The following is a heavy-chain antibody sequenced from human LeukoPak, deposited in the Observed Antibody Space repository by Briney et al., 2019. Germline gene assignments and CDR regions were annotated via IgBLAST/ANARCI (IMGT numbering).Heavy chain of an antibody. CDR3: ARARSDGGILWFGESGSWFDP. D-gene: IGHD3-10*01. V-gene: IGHV1-69*13. Sequence: ASVKVSYEASRGTFSSYTISWVRQAPGQGLEWMGGIVPIFGTANYAQKFQGRVTITADESTSTAYMELSSLRSDDTAVYYCARARSDGGILWFGESGSWFDPWGQGTLVTVSS. CDR1: RGTFSSYT. J-gene: IGHJ5*02. CDR2: IVPIFGTA.